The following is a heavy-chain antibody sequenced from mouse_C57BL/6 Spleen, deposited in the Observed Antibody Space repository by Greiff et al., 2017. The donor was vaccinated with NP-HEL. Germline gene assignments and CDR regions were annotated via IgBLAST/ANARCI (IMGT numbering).Heavy chain of an antibody. CDR1: GYTFTGYW. Sequence: VQLQQSGAELMKPGASVKLSCKATGYTFTGYWIEWVKQRPGHGLEWIGEILPGSGSTNYNEKFKGKATLTADTSSNTADMQLSSLTTEDSAIDYCARSYYGSSTGFAYWGQGTLVTVSA. CDR2: ILPGSGST. CDR3: ARSYYGSSTGFAY. D-gene: IGHD1-1*01. J-gene: IGHJ3*01. V-gene: IGHV1-9*01.